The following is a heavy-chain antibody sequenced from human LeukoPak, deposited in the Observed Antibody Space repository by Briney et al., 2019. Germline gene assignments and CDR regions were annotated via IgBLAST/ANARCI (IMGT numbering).Heavy chain of an antibody. V-gene: IGHV4-38-2*02. CDR3: ARPLWFGELLGAFDI. J-gene: IGHJ3*02. CDR1: GYSISSGYY. Sequence: SETLSLTCTVSGYSISSGYYWGWIRQPPGKGLEWIGSIYHSGSTYYNPSLKSRVTISVDTSKNQFSLKLSSVTAADTAVYYCARPLWFGELLGAFDIWGQGTMVTVSS. CDR2: IYHSGST. D-gene: IGHD3-10*01.